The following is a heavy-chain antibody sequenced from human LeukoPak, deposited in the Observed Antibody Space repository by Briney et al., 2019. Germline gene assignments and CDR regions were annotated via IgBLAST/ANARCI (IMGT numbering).Heavy chain of an antibody. V-gene: IGHV1-24*01. J-gene: IGHJ6*02. Sequence: ASVKVSCKVSGYTLTELSMHWVRQAPGKGLEWTGVFDPEDGETIYAQKFQGRVTMTEDTSTDTAYMELSSLRSEDTAVYYCATDHYGSGSYYYYYGMDVWGQGTTVTVSS. CDR3: ATDHYGSGSYYYYYGMDV. D-gene: IGHD3-10*01. CDR2: FDPEDGET. CDR1: GYTLTELS.